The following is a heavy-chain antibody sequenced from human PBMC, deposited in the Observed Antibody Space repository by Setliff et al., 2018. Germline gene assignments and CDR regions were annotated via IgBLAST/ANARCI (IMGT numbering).Heavy chain of an antibody. J-gene: IGHJ4*02. D-gene: IGHD6-13*01. Sequence: ASVKVSCKASGYSFNSYYMHWVRQAPRQGLEWMGIINPGGGSSSSTEKFQGRVTMTRDTSASTVYMEMGNLTSDDTAVYYCARAGSAAAGRKGIFEYWGQGSLVTVSS. CDR1: GYSFNSYY. CDR2: INPGGGSS. CDR3: ARAGSAAAGRKGIFEY. V-gene: IGHV1-46*02.